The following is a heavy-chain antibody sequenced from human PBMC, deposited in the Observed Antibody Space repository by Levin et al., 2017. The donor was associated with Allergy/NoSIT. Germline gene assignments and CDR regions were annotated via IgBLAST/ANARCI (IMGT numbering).Heavy chain of an antibody. J-gene: IGHJ6*02. CDR1: GFTFRSYS. CDR3: ARDLSDLWSGSLLDGYSFYGMDV. CDR2: ISGGSTYI. Sequence: GGSLRLSCTASGFTFRSYSLNWVRQAPGRGLEWISCISGGSTYIHYADSVKGRFTVSRDNVNNTLYLQMTSLTVDDTAVYFCARDLSDLWSGSLLDGYSFYGMDVWGQGTPVTVSS. V-gene: IGHV3-21*01. D-gene: IGHD3-3*01.